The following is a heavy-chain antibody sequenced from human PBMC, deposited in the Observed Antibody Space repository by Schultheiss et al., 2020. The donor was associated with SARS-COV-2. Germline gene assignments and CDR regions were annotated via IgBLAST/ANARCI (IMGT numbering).Heavy chain of an antibody. Sequence: GGSLRLSCAASGFTFSSYWMSWVRQAPGKGLEWVANIKQDGSEKYYVDSVKGRFTISRDNAKNSLYLQMNSLRAEDTAVYYCTTVPSSGYSYFAYWGQGTLVTVSS. CDR1: GFTFSSYW. V-gene: IGHV3-7*03. D-gene: IGHD3-22*01. CDR2: IKQDGSEK. CDR3: TTVPSSGYSYFAY. J-gene: IGHJ4*02.